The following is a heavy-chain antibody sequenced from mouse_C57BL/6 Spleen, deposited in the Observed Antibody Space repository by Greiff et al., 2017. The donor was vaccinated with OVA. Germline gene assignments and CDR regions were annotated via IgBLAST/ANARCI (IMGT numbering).Heavy chain of an antibody. D-gene: IGHD2-3*01. CDR3: TTGYSWFAY. V-gene: IGHV14-4*01. J-gene: IGHJ3*01. CDR1: GFNIKDDY. CDR2: IDPENGDT. Sequence: EVKLQEPGAELVRPGASVKLSCKASGFNIKDDYMHWVKQRPEQGLEWIGWIDPENGDTEYASKFQGKATITVDTSSNTAYLQLSSLTSEDTAVYYCTTGYSWFAYWGQGTLVTVSA.